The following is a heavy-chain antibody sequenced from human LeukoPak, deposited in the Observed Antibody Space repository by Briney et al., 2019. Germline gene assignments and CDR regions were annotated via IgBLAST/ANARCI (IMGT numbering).Heavy chain of an antibody. Sequence: GGSLRLSCAASGFTFSSYAMSWVRQAPGKGLEWVSAISGSGGSTYYADSVKGRFTISRDNSKNTLYLQMNSLRAEDTAVYYCARYYYDPVFTPWDAFDIWGQGTMVTVSS. CDR2: ISGSGGST. J-gene: IGHJ3*02. V-gene: IGHV3-23*01. CDR3: ARYYYDPVFTPWDAFDI. D-gene: IGHD3-22*01. CDR1: GFTFSSYA.